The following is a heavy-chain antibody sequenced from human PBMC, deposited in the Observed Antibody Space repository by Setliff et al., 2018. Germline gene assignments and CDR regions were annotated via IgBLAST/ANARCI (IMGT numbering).Heavy chain of an antibody. CDR1: RFTFSNYA. CDR3: ARAYYGTVNGYSSYYGLDV. Sequence: GESLKISCAASRFTFSNYAMSWVRQAPGKGLEWVSAISASGRTTYSADSVKGRFTMSRDNAKNTLYLQMNSLRAEDTAVYYCARAYYGTVNGYSSYYGLDVWGQGTTVTVSS. J-gene: IGHJ6*02. D-gene: IGHD3-9*01. V-gene: IGHV3-23*01. CDR2: ISASGRTT.